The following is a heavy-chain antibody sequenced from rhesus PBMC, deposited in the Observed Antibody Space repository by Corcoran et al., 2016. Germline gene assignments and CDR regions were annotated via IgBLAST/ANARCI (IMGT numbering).Heavy chain of an antibody. V-gene: IGHV4-122*02. D-gene: IGHD3-16*01. CDR1: GGSIRSGYYY. Sequence: QVQLQESGPGLVKPSETLSLTCAVSGGSIRSGYYYWSWLRQPPGKGREWIGYITYSGSTSYNPSLKSRVTISRDTSKNQFSLKLSSVTAADTAVYYCARYPIVVVITTGYFDYWGQGVLVTVSS. CDR3: ARYPIVVVITTGYFDY. J-gene: IGHJ4*01. CDR2: ITYSGST.